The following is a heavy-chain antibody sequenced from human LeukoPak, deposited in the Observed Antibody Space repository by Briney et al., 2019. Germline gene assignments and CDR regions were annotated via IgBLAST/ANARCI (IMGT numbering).Heavy chain of an antibody. CDR1: GYTSTGYY. CDR3: ARAYYYYYGMDV. CDR2: INPNSGGT. Sequence: ASVKVSCKASGYTSTGYYMHWVRQAPGQGLEWMGWINPNSGGTNYAQKFQGRVTMTRDTSISTAYMELSRLRSDDTAVYYCARAYYYYYGMDVWGQGTTVTVSS. J-gene: IGHJ6*02. V-gene: IGHV1-2*02.